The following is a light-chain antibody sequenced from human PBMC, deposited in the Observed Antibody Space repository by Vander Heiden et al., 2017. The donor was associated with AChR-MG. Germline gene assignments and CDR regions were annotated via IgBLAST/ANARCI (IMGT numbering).Light chain of an antibody. Sequence: SALPPAPSPPGSPAQSATISCTGTSTDGGGYNSVSCYQQHPGNAPKLICYEVYRRSSRVPDRFAGSKSGKTASPTISGLQAEDEAYYYCSSYAGSNDVVFGGGTKLTVL. V-gene: IGLV2-8*01. CDR2: EVY. CDR3: SSYAGSNDVV. J-gene: IGLJ2*01. CDR1: STDGGGYNS.